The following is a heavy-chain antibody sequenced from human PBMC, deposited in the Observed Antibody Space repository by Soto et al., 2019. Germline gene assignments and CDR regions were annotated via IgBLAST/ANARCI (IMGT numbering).Heavy chain of an antibody. V-gene: IGHV3-7*01. CDR1: GFTFGNYG. CDR3: ARWVGHGEGY. J-gene: IGHJ4*02. Sequence: EVQLVESGGGLVQPGGSLRLSCATSGFTFGNYGMTWVRQVPGKGLEWVANIRQDGGEKYYVDSVKGRFTISRDNDNNSLYLQINSIRGDDTAVYDSARWVGHGEGYWGQGALVSVSS. CDR2: IRQDGGEK.